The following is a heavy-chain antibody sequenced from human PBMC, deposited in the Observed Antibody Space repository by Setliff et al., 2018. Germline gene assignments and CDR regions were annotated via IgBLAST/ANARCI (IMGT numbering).Heavy chain of an antibody. CDR3: ARESRYYYDNLGTLDY. Sequence: LSETLSLTCPVSGGSISSGDYYWSWIRQPPGKGLEWIGYIYSSGSTYYNPSLKSRVSISVDTSKNQFSLKLSSVTAADTAVYYCARESRYYYDNLGTLDYWGQGTLVTVS. CDR1: GGSISSGDYY. V-gene: IGHV4-30-4*08. D-gene: IGHD3-22*01. CDR2: IYSSGST. J-gene: IGHJ4*02.